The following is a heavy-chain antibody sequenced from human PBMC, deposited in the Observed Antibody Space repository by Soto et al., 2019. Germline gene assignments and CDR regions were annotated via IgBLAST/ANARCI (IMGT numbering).Heavy chain of an antibody. V-gene: IGHV3-30*18. J-gene: IGHJ4*02. CDR2: ISYDGSNE. Sequence: QVQLVESGGGVVQPGRSLRLSCAVSGFTFSSYGMHWVRQAPGKGLEWVAHISYDGSNEHYVDSVKGRFTISRDNSKNTLYLQMNSLRAEDTAVYYCAKYTYYHDRSGYYIFHDWGQGTLVTVSS. D-gene: IGHD3-22*01. CDR3: AKYTYYHDRSGYYIFHD. CDR1: GFTFSSYG.